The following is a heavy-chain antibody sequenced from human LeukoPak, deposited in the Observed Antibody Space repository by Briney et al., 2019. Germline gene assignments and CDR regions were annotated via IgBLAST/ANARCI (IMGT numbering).Heavy chain of an antibody. CDR1: GFTFSSYA. CDR2: ISGSGGST. V-gene: IGHV3-23*01. D-gene: IGHD4-17*01. J-gene: IGHJ4*02. CDR3: AKDKSHDYGDYVDY. Sequence: GGSLRLSCAASGFTFSSYAMSWVRQAPGQGLEWVSAISGSGGSTYYADSVKGRFTISRDNSKNTLYLQMNSLRAEDTAVYYCAKDKSHDYGDYVDYWGQGTLVTVSS.